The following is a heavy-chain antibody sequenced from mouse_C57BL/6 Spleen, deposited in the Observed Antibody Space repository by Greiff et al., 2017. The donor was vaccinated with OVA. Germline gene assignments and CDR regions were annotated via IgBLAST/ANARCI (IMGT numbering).Heavy chain of an antibody. CDR3: ARQAIYDGYDDAMDY. CDR1: GYTFTSYW. V-gene: IGHV1-64*01. D-gene: IGHD2-3*01. J-gene: IGHJ4*01. Sequence: QVQLQQPGAELVKPGASVKLSCKASGYTFTSYWMHWVKQRPGQGLEWIGMIHPNSGSTNYNEKFKSKATLTVDKSSSTAYMQLSSLTSEDSAVYYCARQAIYDGYDDAMDYWGQGTSVTVAS. CDR2: IHPNSGST.